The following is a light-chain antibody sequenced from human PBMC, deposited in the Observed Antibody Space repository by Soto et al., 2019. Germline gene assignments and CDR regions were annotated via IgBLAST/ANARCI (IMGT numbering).Light chain of an antibody. V-gene: IGLV2-14*03. Sequence: QSVLTQPASVSGSPGQSITISCTGTSSDVGSYNYVSRYRQHPGKAPQLLIYDVTHRPAGVSSRFSGSKSDNTASLTISWLQAEDEADYYCSSYTDTTTRYVFGSGTKVTVL. CDR2: DVT. CDR1: SSDVGSYNY. CDR3: SSYTDTTTRYV. J-gene: IGLJ1*01.